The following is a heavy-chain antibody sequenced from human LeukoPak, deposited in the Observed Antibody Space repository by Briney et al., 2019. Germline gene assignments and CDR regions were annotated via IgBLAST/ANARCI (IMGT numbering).Heavy chain of an antibody. CDR3: AKGEKYCSSTSCSNAFDI. CDR1: GFTFNKYA. V-gene: IGHV3-23*01. CDR2: ISGGSGNT. J-gene: IGHJ3*02. D-gene: IGHD2-2*01. Sequence: PGGSLRLSCAASGFTFNKYAMTWVRQAPGKGLEWVSGISGGSGNTDYGDSVKGRFTISRDNSKNTLYLQMNSLRAEDTAVYYCAKGEKYCSSTSCSNAFDIWGQGTMVTVSS.